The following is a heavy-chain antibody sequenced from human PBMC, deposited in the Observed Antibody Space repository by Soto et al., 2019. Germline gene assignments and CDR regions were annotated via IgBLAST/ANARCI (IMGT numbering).Heavy chain of an antibody. V-gene: IGHV3-21*06. CDR2: ISSTTNYI. CDR1: GFTFTRYS. CDR3: ARESEDLTSNFDY. J-gene: IGHJ4*02. Sequence: GGSLRLSCAASGFTFTRYSMNWVRQAPGKGLEWVSSISSTTNYIYYGDSMKGRFTISRDNGKNSLYLEIHSLRAEDTAVYYCARESEDLTSNFDYWGQGTLVAVSS.